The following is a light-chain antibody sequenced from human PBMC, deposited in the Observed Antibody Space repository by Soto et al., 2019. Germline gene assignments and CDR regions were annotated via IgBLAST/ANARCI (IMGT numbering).Light chain of an antibody. CDR1: RSDIGIYNY. J-gene: IGLJ2*01. Sequence: QSALTQPRSVSGSPGQSVTISCSGTRSDIGIYNYVSWYQQHPGEAPKLMIYDVSKRPSGVPDRFSGSKSGYTASLTISGLQAEDEADYYCCSYAGDYSLVFGGGTKLTVL. CDR3: CSYAGDYSLV. V-gene: IGLV2-11*01. CDR2: DVS.